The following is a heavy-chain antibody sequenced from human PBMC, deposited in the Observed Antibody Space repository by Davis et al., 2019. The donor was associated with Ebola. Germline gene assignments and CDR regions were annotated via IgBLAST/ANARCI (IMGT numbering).Heavy chain of an antibody. CDR3: ARRRTAVGGRIDY. V-gene: IGHV5-51*01. J-gene: IGHJ4*02. CDR2: IYPGDSDT. D-gene: IGHD6-19*01. CDR1: DNTFTNYW. Sequence: GESLKISCKGSDNTFTNYWIGWVRQMPGKGLEWLGIIYPGDSDTRYSPSFQGQVTISVDKSTSTAYLQWSSLKASDTAMYYCARRRTAVGGRIDYWGQGTLVTVSS.